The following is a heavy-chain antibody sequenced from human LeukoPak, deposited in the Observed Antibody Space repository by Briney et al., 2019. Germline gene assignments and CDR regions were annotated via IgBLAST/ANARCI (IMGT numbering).Heavy chain of an antibody. Sequence: GGSLRLSCAASGFTFSSYAMHWVRQAPGKGLEWVAVISYDGSNKYYADSVKGRFTIFRDNSKNTLYLQMNSLRAEDTAVYYCARDRVMVATQYYFDYWGQGTLVTVSS. CDR1: GFTFSSYA. CDR3: ARDRVMVATQYYFDY. V-gene: IGHV3-30-3*01. CDR2: ISYDGSNK. D-gene: IGHD5-12*01. J-gene: IGHJ4*02.